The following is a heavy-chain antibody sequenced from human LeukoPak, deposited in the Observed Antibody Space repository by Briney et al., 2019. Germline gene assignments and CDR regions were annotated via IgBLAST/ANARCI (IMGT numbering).Heavy chain of an antibody. J-gene: IGHJ1*01. CDR1: GFTFSSYG. CDR3: ASSGSYAFFQH. Sequence: PGGSLRLSCAASGFTFSSYGMHWVRQAPGKGLEWVAVISYDGSNKYYADSVKGRFTISRDNSKNTLYLQMNSLRAEDTAVYYCASSGSYAFFQHWGQGTLVTVSS. V-gene: IGHV3-30*03. D-gene: IGHD1-26*01. CDR2: ISYDGSNK.